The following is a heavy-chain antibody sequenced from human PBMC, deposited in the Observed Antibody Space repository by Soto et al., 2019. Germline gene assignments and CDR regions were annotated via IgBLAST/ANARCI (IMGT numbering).Heavy chain of an antibody. CDR3: ARATVDTANGWFDP. V-gene: IGHV2-26*01. D-gene: IGHD5-18*01. CDR1: GFSLSNARMG. Sequence: QVTLKESGPVLVKPTETLTLTCTVSGFSLSNARMGVSWIRQPPGKALEWLAHIFSNDEKSYSTSLKSRLTISKDTSKSQVVLTMTNMDPVETATYYCARATVDTANGWFDPWGQGTLVTVSS. CDR2: IFSNDEK. J-gene: IGHJ5*02.